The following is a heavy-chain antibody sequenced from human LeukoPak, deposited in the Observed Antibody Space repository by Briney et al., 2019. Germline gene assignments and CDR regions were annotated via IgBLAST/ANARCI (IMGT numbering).Heavy chain of an antibody. CDR3: ARDRTYSSSWYGYYYYYMDV. J-gene: IGHJ6*03. Sequence: GGSLRLSCAASGFTVSSNYMSWVRQAPGKGLEWVSVIYSGGSTYYADSVKGRFTISRDNSKNTLYLQMNSLRAEDTALYYCARDRTYSSSWYGYYYYYMDVWGKGTTVTVSS. CDR1: GFTVSSNY. CDR2: IYSGGST. D-gene: IGHD6-13*01. V-gene: IGHV3-66*01.